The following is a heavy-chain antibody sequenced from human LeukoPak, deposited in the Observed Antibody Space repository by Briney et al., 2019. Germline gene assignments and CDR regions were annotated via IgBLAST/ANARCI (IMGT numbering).Heavy chain of an antibody. J-gene: IGHJ4*02. CDR1: GGTFSSYA. Sequence: SVKVSCKASGGTFSSYAISWVRQAPGQGLEWMGGIIPIFGTANYAQKFQGRVTITTDESTSTAYMELSSLRSEDTAVYYCARGKFGELLFDYWGQGTLVTVSS. D-gene: IGHD3-10*01. CDR2: IIPIFGTA. V-gene: IGHV1-69*05. CDR3: ARGKFGELLFDY.